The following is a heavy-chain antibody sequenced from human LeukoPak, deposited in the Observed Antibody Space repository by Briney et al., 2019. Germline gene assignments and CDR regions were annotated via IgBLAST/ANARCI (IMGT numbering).Heavy chain of an antibody. V-gene: IGHV3-23*01. CDR2: ISGSGATS. D-gene: IGHD3-16*01. J-gene: IGHJ5*02. Sequence: GGSLRLSCAASGFTYSGYAMSWVRQAPGKGLEWVSAISGSGATSYYADSVKGRFTISRDNSKNTLYLQMNSLRAEDTAVYYCAKNRGEGGFDPWGQGSLVTVSS. CDR3: AKNRGEGGFDP. CDR1: GFTYSGYA.